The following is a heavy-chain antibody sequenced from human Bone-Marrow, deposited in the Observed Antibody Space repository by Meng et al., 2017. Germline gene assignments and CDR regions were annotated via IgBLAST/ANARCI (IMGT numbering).Heavy chain of an antibody. Sequence: QVQLQETGPGLVKPSQTLSLTCTVSGGSISSGNHYWSWIRQHPGKGLEYIGYIYYSGSTYYNPSLKSRVIISVDTSKNQFSLRLNSVTAADTAVYYCASLYGDSSVWYLDPWGRGTLVTVSS. D-gene: IGHD4-17*01. CDR3: ASLYGDSSVWYLDP. J-gene: IGHJ2*01. CDR2: IYYSGST. V-gene: IGHV4-31*03. CDR1: GGSISSGNHY.